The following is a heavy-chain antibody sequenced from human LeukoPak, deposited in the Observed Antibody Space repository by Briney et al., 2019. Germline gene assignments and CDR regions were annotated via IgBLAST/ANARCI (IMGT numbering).Heavy chain of an antibody. CDR3: ARGEIYPNPRGDFYYMDV. J-gene: IGHJ6*03. Sequence: SETLSLTCTVSGGSISSGGHYWSWIRQPAGKGLEYLGRIYSTGSTNYNPSLRSRVTISVDTSKNHFSLKLSSVTAADTAVYYCARGEIYPNPRGDFYYMDVWGKGTTVTVSS. CDR2: IYSTGST. CDR1: GGSISSGGHY. V-gene: IGHV4-61*02. D-gene: IGHD3-10*01.